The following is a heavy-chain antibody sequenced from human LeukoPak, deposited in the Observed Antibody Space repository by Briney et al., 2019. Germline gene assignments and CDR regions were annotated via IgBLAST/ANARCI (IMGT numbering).Heavy chain of an antibody. Sequence: NASETLSLTCTVSGGSISSHHYSWFRQPPGKGLEWIGYIYYSGSTNYNPSLKSRLTVSVDMSKNQCSLKLRSVTAADTAVYYCARVWFYHDSSGHWDAFDIWGQGTMVTVST. CDR3: ARVWFYHDSSGHWDAFDI. D-gene: IGHD3-22*01. J-gene: IGHJ3*02. CDR2: IYYSGST. CDR1: GGSISSHH. V-gene: IGHV4-59*11.